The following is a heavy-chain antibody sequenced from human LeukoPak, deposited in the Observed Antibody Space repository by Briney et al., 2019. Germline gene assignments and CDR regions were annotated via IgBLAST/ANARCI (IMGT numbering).Heavy chain of an antibody. CDR3: ASSSSSWLLFDY. J-gene: IGHJ4*02. D-gene: IGHD6-13*01. Sequence: KPSETLSLTCAVYGGSFSGYYWSWIRQPPGKGLEWIGYIYYSGSTNYNPSLKSRVTISVDTSKNQFSLKLSSVTAADTAVYYCASSSSSWLLFDYWGQGTLVTVSS. CDR2: IYYSGST. V-gene: IGHV4-59*08. CDR1: GGSFSGYY.